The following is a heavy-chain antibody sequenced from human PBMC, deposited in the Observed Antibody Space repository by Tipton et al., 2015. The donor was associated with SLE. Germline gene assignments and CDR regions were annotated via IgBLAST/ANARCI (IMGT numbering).Heavy chain of an antibody. Sequence: TLSLTCAVYGGSFSGYYWSWIRQPPGKGLEWIGEINHSGSTNYNPSLKSRVTISVGTSKNQFSLKLTSVTAADTAVYYCARGHSSGWYAFDYWGQGTLVTVSS. CDR3: ARGHSSGWYAFDY. J-gene: IGHJ4*02. CDR1: GGSFSGYY. D-gene: IGHD6-19*01. V-gene: IGHV4-34*01. CDR2: INHSGST.